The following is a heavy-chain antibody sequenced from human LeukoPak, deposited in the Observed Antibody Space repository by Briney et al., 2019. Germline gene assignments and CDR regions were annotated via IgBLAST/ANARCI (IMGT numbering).Heavy chain of an antibody. CDR3: ARGPTYSSSWYGEYYFDY. CDR1: GGSISSSNW. D-gene: IGHD6-13*01. V-gene: IGHV4-4*02. J-gene: IGHJ4*02. Sequence: SGTLSLTCAVSGGSISSSNWWSWVRQPPGKGLEWIGEIYHSGSTNYNPSLKSRVTISVDKSKNQFSLKLSSVTAADTAVYYCARGPTYSSSWYGEYYFDYWGQGTLVTVSS. CDR2: IYHSGST.